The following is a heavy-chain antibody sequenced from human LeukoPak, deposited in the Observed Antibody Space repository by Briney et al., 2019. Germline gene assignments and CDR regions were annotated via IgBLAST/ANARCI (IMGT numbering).Heavy chain of an antibody. CDR2: IHPEGNEK. V-gene: IGHV3-7*04. J-gene: IGHJ4*02. Sequence: PGGSLRLSCAASGFTFRNFWMSWVRQAPGRGLEWVANIHPEGNEKYHVESVKGRFTISRDNAKSSLFLQMNGLRAEDTAAYYCARGDAFSGDHWGQGTLVTVSS. CDR1: GFTFRNFW. CDR3: ARGDAFSGDH.